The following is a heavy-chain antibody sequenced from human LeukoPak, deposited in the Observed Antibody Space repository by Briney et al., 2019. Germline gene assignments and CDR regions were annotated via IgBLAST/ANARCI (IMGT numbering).Heavy chain of an antibody. CDR3: AKSGGPPLEGYYYYYYMDV. CDR2: FSGSGGST. Sequence: GGSLRLSCAASGFTFSSYAMSWVRQAPGKGLEWVSTFSGSGGSTYYADSVKGRFTISRDNSKNTLYLQMNSLRAEDTAVYYCAKSGGPPLEGYYYYYYMDVWGKGTTVTVSS. V-gene: IGHV3-23*01. J-gene: IGHJ6*03. CDR1: GFTFSSYA. D-gene: IGHD2-8*02.